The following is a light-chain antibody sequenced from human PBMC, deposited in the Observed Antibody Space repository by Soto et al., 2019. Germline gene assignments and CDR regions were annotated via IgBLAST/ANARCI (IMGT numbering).Light chain of an antibody. CDR1: SSDVGGYNY. CDR3: TSYTSSSPYV. V-gene: IGLV2-14*01. CDR2: DVS. Sequence: QSVLTQPASVSGSPGQSITISWTGTSSDVGGYNYVSWYQRHPGKARKLMIYDVSNRPSGVSNRFSGSKSGNTASLTISGLQAEDEADYYCTSYTSSSPYVFGSGTKVTAL. J-gene: IGLJ1*01.